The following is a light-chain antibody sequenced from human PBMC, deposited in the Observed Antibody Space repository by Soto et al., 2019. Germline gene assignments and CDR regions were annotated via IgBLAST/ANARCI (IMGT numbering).Light chain of an antibody. Sequence: QSVLTQPLSVSGAPGQRVTISCTGSSSNIGAGYDVHWYQQLPGTAPKLLIYGNSNRPSGVPDRFSGSKSGTSASLAITGLQAEDEADYYCQSYDGSLREVFGTGTKVTVL. V-gene: IGLV1-40*01. CDR2: GNS. J-gene: IGLJ1*01. CDR3: QSYDGSLREV. CDR1: SSNIGAGYD.